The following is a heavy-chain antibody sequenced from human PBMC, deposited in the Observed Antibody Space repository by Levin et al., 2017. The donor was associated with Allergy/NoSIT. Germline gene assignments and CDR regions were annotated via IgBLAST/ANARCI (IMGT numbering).Heavy chain of an antibody. CDR1: GFSFSSYW. J-gene: IGHJ4*02. Sequence: GGSLRLSCAASGFSFSSYWMSWVRQAPGKGLEWVANIKRDGSEKYYVDSVKGRFTISRDSAKNALYLQMNSLRAEDTAVYYCATLDTSMIDDYWGQGTLVTVSS. V-gene: IGHV3-7*01. CDR3: ATLDTSMIDDY. CDR2: IKRDGSEK. D-gene: IGHD5-18*01.